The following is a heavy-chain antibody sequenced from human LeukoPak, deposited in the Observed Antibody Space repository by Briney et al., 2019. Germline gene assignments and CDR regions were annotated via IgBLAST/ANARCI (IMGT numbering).Heavy chain of an antibody. J-gene: IGHJ4*02. CDR1: GGTFSSYA. CDR2: IIPIFGIA. V-gene: IGHV1-69*04. Sequence: SVKVSCKASGGTFSSYAISWVRQAPGPGLEWMGRIIPIFGIANYAQKFQGRVTITADKSTSTAYMELSSLRSEDTAVYYCAREVVAAVIFDYWGQGTLVTVSS. CDR3: AREVVAAVIFDY. D-gene: IGHD2-15*01.